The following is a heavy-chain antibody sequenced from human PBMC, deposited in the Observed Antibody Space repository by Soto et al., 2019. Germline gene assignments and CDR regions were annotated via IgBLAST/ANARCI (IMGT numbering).Heavy chain of an antibody. J-gene: IGHJ3*01. CDR1: GFTFSSYS. CDR3: ARDGGDSSSWYFAFDL. V-gene: IGHV3-48*01. D-gene: IGHD6-13*01. Sequence: EVQLVESGGGLVQPGGSLRLSCAASGFTFSSYSMNWVRQAPGKGLEWVSYISSSSSTIYYADSVKGRFTISRDNAKNSLYLQMNSLRAEDTAVYYCARDGGDSSSWYFAFDLWGQGTMVTVSS. CDR2: ISSSSSTI.